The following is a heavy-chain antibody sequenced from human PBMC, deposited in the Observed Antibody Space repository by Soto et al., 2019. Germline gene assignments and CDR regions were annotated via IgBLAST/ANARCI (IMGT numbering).Heavy chain of an antibody. CDR2: IHYSGTT. D-gene: IGHD3-3*02. J-gene: IGHJ6*02. CDR3: ARVAFRRASYFHGMDV. Sequence: SETLSLTCSVSGVSITSGGFHWSWIRQYPGKGLECIGYIHYSGTTHYSPSLKGRMSISVDTPKSQFSLRLASVTAADTAVYFCARVAFRRASYFHGMDVWGQGTTVTVSS. V-gene: IGHV4-31*03. CDR1: GVSITSGGFH.